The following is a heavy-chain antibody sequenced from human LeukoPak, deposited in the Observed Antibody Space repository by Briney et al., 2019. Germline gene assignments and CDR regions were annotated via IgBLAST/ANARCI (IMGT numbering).Heavy chain of an antibody. Sequence: TSETLSLTCIVSGDSISSYYWSWIRQPPGKGLEWIGYTSHSGSTNSNPSLKSRVTISVDTSKNQFSLTLSSVTAADTAMYYCARAGKNSRSCDYWGQGTLVTVSS. CDR1: GDSISSYY. V-gene: IGHV4-59*01. D-gene: IGHD3-10*01. CDR2: TSHSGST. CDR3: ARAGKNSRSCDY. J-gene: IGHJ4*02.